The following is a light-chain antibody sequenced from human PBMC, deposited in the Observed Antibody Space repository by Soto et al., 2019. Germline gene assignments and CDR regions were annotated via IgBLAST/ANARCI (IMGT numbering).Light chain of an antibody. CDR1: QSISISY. V-gene: IGKV3-20*01. J-gene: IGKJ1*01. Sequence: ETVLTQSPGTLSLSPGERATLSCRDSQSISISYLAWYQQKPGQAPRLLIYGASSRATGIPDRFSGSGSGTDFTLTISRLEPEDFAVYYCQQCGSSPPSWTFGQGTKVEIK. CDR2: GAS. CDR3: QQCGSSPPSWT.